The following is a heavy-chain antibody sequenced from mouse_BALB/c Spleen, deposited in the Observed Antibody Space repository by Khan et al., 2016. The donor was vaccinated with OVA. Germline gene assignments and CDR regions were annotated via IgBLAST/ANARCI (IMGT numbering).Heavy chain of an antibody. CDR2: INPSNDYT. CDR1: GYTFTSYT. Sequence: QVQLQQSGAELARPGASVKMSCKASGYTFTSYTMHWVKQRPGQGLEWIGYINPSNDYTNYNQKFKDKATLTADKSSSTAYMQLSSLTSADSAVYYCTREGPYYGNYGDLFAYWGQGTLVTVSA. J-gene: IGHJ3*01. V-gene: IGHV1-4*01. D-gene: IGHD2-10*01. CDR3: TREGPYYGNYGDLFAY.